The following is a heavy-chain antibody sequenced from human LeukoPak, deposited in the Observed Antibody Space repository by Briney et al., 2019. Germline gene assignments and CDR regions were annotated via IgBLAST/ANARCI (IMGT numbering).Heavy chain of an antibody. CDR3: ARDQGSIILGYFDY. J-gene: IGHJ4*02. CDR2: IYYSGST. CDR1: GFTFSTYY. D-gene: IGHD1-14*01. V-gene: IGHV4-39*07. Sequence: GSLRLSCAASGFTFSTYYMNWVRQPPGKGLEWIGSIYYSGSTYYNPSLKSRVTISVDTSKNQFSLKLSSVTAADTAVYYCARDQGSIILGYFDYWGQGTLVTVSS.